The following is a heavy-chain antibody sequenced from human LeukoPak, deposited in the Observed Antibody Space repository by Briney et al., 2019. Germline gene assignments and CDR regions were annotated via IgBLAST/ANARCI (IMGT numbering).Heavy chain of an antibody. CDR2: INPNSGGT. CDR1: GYTFTGYY. D-gene: IGHD4-23*01. Sequence: ASVKVSCKASGYTFTGYYMHWVRQARGQGLEWMGWINPNSGGTNYGQKFQGRVTMTRDTSISTAYMELSRLRSDDTAVYYCARVAGNAGLGAFDIWGQGTMVTVSS. CDR3: ARVAGNAGLGAFDI. J-gene: IGHJ3*02. V-gene: IGHV1-2*02.